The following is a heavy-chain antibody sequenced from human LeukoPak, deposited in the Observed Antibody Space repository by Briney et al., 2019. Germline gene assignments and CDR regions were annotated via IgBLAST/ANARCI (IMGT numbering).Heavy chain of an antibody. CDR3: ARLKIFHEPYYDSSGYTSGGFDY. V-gene: IGHV4-39*01. CDR2: IYYSGST. D-gene: IGHD3-22*01. CDR1: GGSISSSSYY. J-gene: IGHJ4*02. Sequence: PSETLSLTCTVSGGSISSSSYYWGWIRQPPGKGLEWIGSIYYSGSTYYNPSLKSRVTISVDTSKNQSSLKLSSETAADTAVYYCARLKIFHEPYYDSSGYTSGGFDYWGQGTLVTVSS.